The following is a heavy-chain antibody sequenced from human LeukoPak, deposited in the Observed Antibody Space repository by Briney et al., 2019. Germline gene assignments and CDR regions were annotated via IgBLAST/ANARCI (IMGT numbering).Heavy chain of an antibody. D-gene: IGHD1-14*01. CDR2: ISPYNGNT. CDR1: GYSFISYG. Sequence: ASVKVSCKASGYSFISYGLYWVRQAPGQGLEWMGWISPYNGNTNYAQNLQGRVTMTTDTSTSTAYMELRSLRSDDTAVYYCAGVDNGGLTWSLYYFDYWGQGTLVTVSS. J-gene: IGHJ4*02. V-gene: IGHV1-18*01. CDR3: AGVDNGGLTWSLYYFDY.